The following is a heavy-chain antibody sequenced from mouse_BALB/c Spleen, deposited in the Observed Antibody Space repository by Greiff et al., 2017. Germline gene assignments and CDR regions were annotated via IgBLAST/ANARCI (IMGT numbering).Heavy chain of an antibody. CDR3: ARDTTVVEDAMDY. D-gene: IGHD1-1*01. CDR2: IDPSDSET. Sequence: QVQLKQPGAELVKPGAPVKLSCKASGYTFTSYWMNWVKKRPGRGLEWIGRIDPSDSETHYNQKFKDKATLTVDKSSRTAYIQLSSLTSEDSAVYYCARDTTVVEDAMDYWGQGTSVTDSS. J-gene: IGHJ4*01. CDR1: GYTFTSYW. V-gene: IGHV1-69*02.